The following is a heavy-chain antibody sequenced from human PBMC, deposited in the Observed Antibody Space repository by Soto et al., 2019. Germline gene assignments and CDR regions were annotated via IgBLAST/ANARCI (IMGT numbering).Heavy chain of an antibody. CDR3: ARDHCSGGSCPYNWFDP. D-gene: IGHD2-15*01. J-gene: IGHJ5*02. Sequence: SSVKVSCKASGGTFSSYAISWVRQAPGQGLEWMGGIIPIFGTANYAQKFQGRVTITADESTSTAYMELSSLRSEDTAVYYCARDHCSGGSCPYNWFDPWGQGTLVTVSS. CDR1: GGTFSSYA. V-gene: IGHV1-69*13. CDR2: IIPIFGTA.